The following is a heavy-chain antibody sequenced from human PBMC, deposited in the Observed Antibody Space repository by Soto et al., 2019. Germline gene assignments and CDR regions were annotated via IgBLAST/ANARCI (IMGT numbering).Heavy chain of an antibody. CDR2: ISSSGSTI. D-gene: IGHD3-3*01. V-gene: IGHV3-11*01. CDR3: ARARRRRFLEWLLGWLDP. Sequence: PGGSLRLSCAASGFTFSDYYMSWIRQAPGKGLEWVSYISSSGSTIYYADSVKGRFTISRDNAKNSLYLQMNSLRAEDTAVYYCARARRRRFLEWLLGWLDPWGQGTLVTVSS. J-gene: IGHJ5*02. CDR1: GFTFSDYY.